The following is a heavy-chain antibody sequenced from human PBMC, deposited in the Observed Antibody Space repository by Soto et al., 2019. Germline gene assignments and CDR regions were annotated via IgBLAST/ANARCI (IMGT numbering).Heavy chain of an antibody. CDR1: GFRFSDHS. CDR2: ISSNSDIT. CDR3: ARLPKGSLVTA. V-gene: IGHV3-48*02. Sequence: LVESGGGLVYPGGSLRLSCEGSGFRFSDHSMNWVRQAPGKGLQWISYISSNSDITYYADSVKGRFTVSRDNANNVLFLQMNSLRDDDTATYYCARLPKGSLVTAWGQGARVTVSS. J-gene: IGHJ4*02. D-gene: IGHD2-21*02.